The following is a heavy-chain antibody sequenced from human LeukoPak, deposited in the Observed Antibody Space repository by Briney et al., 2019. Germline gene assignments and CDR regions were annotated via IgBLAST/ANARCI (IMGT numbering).Heavy chain of an antibody. J-gene: IGHJ4*02. D-gene: IGHD2-15*01. CDR1: GYTFTSYD. CDR2: MNPNSGNT. CDR3: ARVGYCSGGSCDPY. Sequence: ASVKVSCKASGYTFTSYDINWVRQATGQGLEWMGWMNPNSGNTGYAQKFQGRVTMTRNTSISTAYMELSSLRSEDTAVYYCARVGYCSGGSCDPYWGQGTLVTVSS. V-gene: IGHV1-8*01.